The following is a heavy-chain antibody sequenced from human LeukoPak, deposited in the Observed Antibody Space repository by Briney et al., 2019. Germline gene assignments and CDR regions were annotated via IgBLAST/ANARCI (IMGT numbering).Heavy chain of an antibody. J-gene: IGHJ4*02. Sequence: GGSLRLSCAASGFPFSSYSMTWVRQAPGKGLEWVANIKPDGTTKFYVDSVKGRFTISRDNALNSLYLQMNSLRTEDTAIYYCARSIPYGTTWYGRSDYWGQGTLVTVSS. D-gene: IGHD6-13*01. CDR3: ARSIPYGTTWYGRSDY. V-gene: IGHV3-7*03. CDR1: GFPFSSYS. CDR2: IKPDGTTK.